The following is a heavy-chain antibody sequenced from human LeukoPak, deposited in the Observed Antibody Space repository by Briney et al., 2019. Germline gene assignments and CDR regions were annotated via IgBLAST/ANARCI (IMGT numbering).Heavy chain of an antibody. V-gene: IGHV3-66*01. Sequence: GGSLRLSCAASGFTVSSNYMSWVRQAPGKGLEWVSVIYSGGSTYYADSVKGRFTISRDNSKNTLYLQMNSLRAEDTAVYYCAKGAAYYYDDYWGQGTLVTVSS. CDR2: IYSGGST. CDR1: GFTVSSNY. D-gene: IGHD3-22*01. CDR3: AKGAAYYYDDY. J-gene: IGHJ4*02.